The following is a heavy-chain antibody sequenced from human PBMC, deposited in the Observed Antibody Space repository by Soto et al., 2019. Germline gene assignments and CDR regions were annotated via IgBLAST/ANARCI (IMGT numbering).Heavy chain of an antibody. Sequence: LVQSGAEVKKPGSSVKVSCXASGGTFSSYAISWXXXXXXXXXXXXXXIIPIFGTANYAQKFQGRVTITADESTSTAYMELSSLRSEDTAVYYCASGIPDYYDSSGYYYGDYYYGMDVWGQGTTVTVSS. CDR1: GGTFSSYA. CDR3: ASGIPDYYDSSGYYYGDYYYGMDV. J-gene: IGHJ6*02. D-gene: IGHD3-22*01. CDR2: IIPIFGTA. V-gene: IGHV1-69*01.